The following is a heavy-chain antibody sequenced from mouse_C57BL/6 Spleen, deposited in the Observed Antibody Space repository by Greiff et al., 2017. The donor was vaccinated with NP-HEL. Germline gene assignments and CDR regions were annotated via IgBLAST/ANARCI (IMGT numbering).Heavy chain of an antibody. CDR3: ARNNPVITTVVATGYFDV. V-gene: IGHV2-2*01. D-gene: IGHD1-1*01. CDR1: GFSLTSYG. CDR2: IWSGGST. Sequence: QVQLQQSGPGLVQPSQSLSITCTVSGFSLTSYGVHWVRQSPGKGLEWLGVIWSGGSTDYTAAFISRLSISKDNSKSQVFFKMNSLQADDTAIYYCARNNPVITTVVATGYFDVWGTGTTVTVSS. J-gene: IGHJ1*03.